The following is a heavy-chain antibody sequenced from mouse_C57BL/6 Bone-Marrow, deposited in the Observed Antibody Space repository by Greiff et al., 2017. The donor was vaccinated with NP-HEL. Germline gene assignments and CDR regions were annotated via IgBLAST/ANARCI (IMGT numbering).Heavy chain of an antibody. CDR3: ARSGTTVVASYWYFDV. V-gene: IGHV1-59*01. J-gene: IGHJ1*03. D-gene: IGHD1-1*01. CDR1: GYTFTSYW. Sequence: QVQLQQPGAELVRPGTSVKLSCKASGYTFTSYWMHWVKQRPGQGLEWIGVIDPSDSYTNYNQKFKGKATLTVDTSSSTAYMQLSSLTSEDSAVYYCARSGTTVVASYWYFDVWGTGTTVTVSS. CDR2: IDPSDSYT.